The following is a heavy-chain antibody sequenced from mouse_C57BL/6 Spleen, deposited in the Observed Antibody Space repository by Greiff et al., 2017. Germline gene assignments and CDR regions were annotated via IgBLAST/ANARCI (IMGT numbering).Heavy chain of an antibody. CDR2: ISYSGST. D-gene: IGHD1-1*01. Sequence: EVQLQQSGPGMVKPSQSLSLTCTVTGYSITSGYDWHWIRHFPGNKLEWMGYISYSGSTNYNPSLKSRISITHDTSKNHFFLKLNSVTTEDTATYYCAGSSLYAMDYWGQGTSVTVSS. J-gene: IGHJ4*01. V-gene: IGHV3-1*01. CDR1: GYSITSGYD. CDR3: AGSSLYAMDY.